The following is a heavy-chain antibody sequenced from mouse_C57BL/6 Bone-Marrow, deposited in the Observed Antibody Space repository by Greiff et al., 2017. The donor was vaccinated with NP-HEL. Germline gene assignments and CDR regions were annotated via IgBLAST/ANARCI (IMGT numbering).Heavy chain of an antibody. Sequence: VQLQQSGPELVKPGASVKISCKASGYTFTDYYMNWVKQSHGKSLEWIGDINPNNGGTSYNQKFKGKATLTVDKSSSTAYMELRSLTSEDSAVYYCARRTAQATPYAMDYWGQGTSVTVSS. CDR2: INPNNGGT. CDR3: ARRTAQATPYAMDY. CDR1: GYTFTDYY. V-gene: IGHV1-26*01. D-gene: IGHD3-2*02. J-gene: IGHJ4*01.